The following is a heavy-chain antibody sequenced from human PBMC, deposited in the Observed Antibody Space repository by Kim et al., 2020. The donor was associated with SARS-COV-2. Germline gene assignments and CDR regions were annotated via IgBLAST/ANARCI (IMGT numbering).Heavy chain of an antibody. CDR3: VKGDITTFGGTHRYYGMDV. Sequence: KGRLTISRDNAKNMLNLQMNSLRAEDTAVYYCVKGDITTFGGTHRYYGMDVWGQGTTVTVSS. J-gene: IGHJ6*02. V-gene: IGHV3-74*01. D-gene: IGHD3-3*01.